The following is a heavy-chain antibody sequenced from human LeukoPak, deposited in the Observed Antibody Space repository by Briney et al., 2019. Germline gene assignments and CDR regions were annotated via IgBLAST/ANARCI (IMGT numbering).Heavy chain of an antibody. CDR1: GDSVSSNSAA. CDR3: AGGTGVFDD. D-gene: IGHD7-27*01. CDR2: TYFRSTWYN. J-gene: IGHJ4*02. V-gene: IGHV6-1*01. Sequence: SQTLSLTCAISGDSVSSNSAAWNWMRQSPSRGLEWLGRTYFRSTWYNDYAVSVKSRITINPDTSKNQFSLQLNSVTPEDTAVYYCAGGTGVFDDWGQGTLVTVSS.